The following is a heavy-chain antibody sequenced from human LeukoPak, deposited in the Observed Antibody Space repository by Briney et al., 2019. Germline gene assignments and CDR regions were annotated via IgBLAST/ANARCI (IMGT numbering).Heavy chain of an antibody. CDR1: GGSISSGDYY. CDR2: IYYSGST. V-gene: IGHV4-30-4*01. CDR3: ARAEDSSSWDDGFDI. D-gene: IGHD6-13*01. J-gene: IGHJ3*02. Sequence: SQTLSLTCTVSGGSISSGDYYWSWIRQPPGQGLEWIGYIYYSGSTYYNPSLKSRVTISVDTSKNQFSLKLSSMTAADTAVYYCARAEDSSSWDDGFDIWGQGTMVTVSS.